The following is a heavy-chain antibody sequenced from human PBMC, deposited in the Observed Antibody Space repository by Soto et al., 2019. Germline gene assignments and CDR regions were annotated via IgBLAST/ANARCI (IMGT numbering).Heavy chain of an antibody. CDR3: ARGRITGTDWYFDL. V-gene: IGHV4-34*01. CDR1: GGSFSGYY. Sequence: QVQLQQWGAGLLKPSETLSLTCAVYGGSFSGYYWSWIRQPPGKGLEWIGEINHSGSTNYNPSLKSRVTISVETSKNQFSLKLSSVTAADTAVYYCARGRITGTDWYFDLWGRGTLVTVSS. CDR2: INHSGST. D-gene: IGHD1-20*01. J-gene: IGHJ2*01.